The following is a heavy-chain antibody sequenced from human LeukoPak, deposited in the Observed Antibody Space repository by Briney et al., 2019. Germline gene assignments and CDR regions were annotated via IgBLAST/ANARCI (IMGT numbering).Heavy chain of an antibody. V-gene: IGHV1-2*02. D-gene: IGHD2-21*01. CDR3: AKRGGALSH. J-gene: IGHJ4*02. Sequence: ASVKVSCKASGYTFTGYYMHWVRQAPGQGLEWMGWINPNSGGTNYAQKFQGRVARTRVTSINTAYMEMSGLTPDDTAIYYCAKRGGALSHWGQGTPVTVTS. CDR1: GYTFTGYY. CDR2: INPNSGGT.